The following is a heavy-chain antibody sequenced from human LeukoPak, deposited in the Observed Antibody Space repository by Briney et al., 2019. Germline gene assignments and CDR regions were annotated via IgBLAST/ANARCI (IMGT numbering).Heavy chain of an antibody. D-gene: IGHD3-10*01. CDR2: IWYDGTNT. J-gene: IGHJ4*02. CDR1: GFSFSSYG. V-gene: IGHV3-33*01. Sequence: GGSLRLSCAASGFSFSSYGMHWVRQAPGKGLEWVAVIWYDGTNTYYADSVKGRFTISRDNSRNTLYLQMNSLRAEDTAVYYCARAMWLPSGSFDFWGQGTLVTVSS. CDR3: ARAMWLPSGSFDF.